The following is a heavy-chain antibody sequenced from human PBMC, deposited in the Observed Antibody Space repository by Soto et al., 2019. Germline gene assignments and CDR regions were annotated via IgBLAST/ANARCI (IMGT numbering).Heavy chain of an antibody. V-gene: IGHV4-30-2*01. CDR1: GGSVTTGGYS. CDR3: ARAHRYSRGKYYYYGMDV. Sequence: PSETLSLTCAVSGGSVTTGGYSWSWVRQPPGKGLEWIGYIYLSGSTYYNPSLKSRLTISVDRSSNQFSLKLSSVTAADTAVYYCARAHRYSRGKYYYYGMDVWGQGTTVTVSS. D-gene: IGHD6-13*01. CDR2: IYLSGST. J-gene: IGHJ6*02.